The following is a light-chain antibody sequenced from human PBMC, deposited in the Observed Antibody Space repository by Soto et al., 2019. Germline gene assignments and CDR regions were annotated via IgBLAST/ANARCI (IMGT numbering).Light chain of an antibody. Sequence: QSVLTQPPSASGTPGQRVTISCSGSSSNIGSNNYVSWYQQHPGKAPKLMIYEVSDRPSGISSRFSGSKSGNTASLTISGLQTEDEADYYCSSYTSSSTLFGTGTKVTVL. V-gene: IGLV2-14*01. CDR3: SSYTSSSTL. CDR2: EVS. CDR1: SSNIGSNNY. J-gene: IGLJ1*01.